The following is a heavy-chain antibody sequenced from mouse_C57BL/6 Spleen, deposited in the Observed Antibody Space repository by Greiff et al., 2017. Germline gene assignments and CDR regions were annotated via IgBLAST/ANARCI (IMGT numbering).Heavy chain of an antibody. V-gene: IGHV3-6*01. CDR1: GYSITSGYY. Sequence: EVKLQESGPGLVKPSQSLSLTCSVTGYSITSGYYWNWIRQFPGNKLEWMGYIRYDGINNYNPSLKNRISITRDTSKNQFFLQLNSVTSEDTATYYCARAHFDYWGQGTTLTVSS. CDR3: ARAHFDY. CDR2: IRYDGIN. J-gene: IGHJ2*01.